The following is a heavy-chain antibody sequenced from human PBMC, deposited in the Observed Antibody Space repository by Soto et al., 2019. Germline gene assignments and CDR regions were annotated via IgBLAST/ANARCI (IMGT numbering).Heavy chain of an antibody. CDR2: IYPGDSDT. J-gene: IGHJ3*02. CDR1: GYSFTSYW. Sequence: GESLKISCKGSGYSFTSYWIGWVRQMPGKGLEWMGIIYPGDSDTRYSPSFQGQVTISADKSNTTAYLQWSGLKASDTSMYYCARQRIEAVFDAFDIWGKGKMVTVPS. D-gene: IGHD6-13*01. V-gene: IGHV5-51*01. CDR3: ARQRIEAVFDAFDI.